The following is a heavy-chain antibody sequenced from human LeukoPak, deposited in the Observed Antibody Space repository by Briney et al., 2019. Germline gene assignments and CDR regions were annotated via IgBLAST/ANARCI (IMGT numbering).Heavy chain of an antibody. D-gene: IGHD3-9*01. CDR3: ARDGRLATFDY. CDR1: GFTFTNYG. Sequence: PGGSLRLSCAASGFTFTNYGMNWVRQAPGKGLEWVSGITAYGGVTYYVDSLKGRFTISRDNSKNALYLQMNSLRVEDTAVYYCARDGRLATFDYWGQGTLVTVSS. CDR2: ITAYGGVT. J-gene: IGHJ4*02. V-gene: IGHV3-23*01.